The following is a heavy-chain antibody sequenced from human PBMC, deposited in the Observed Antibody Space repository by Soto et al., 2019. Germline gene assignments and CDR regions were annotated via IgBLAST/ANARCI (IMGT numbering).Heavy chain of an antibody. J-gene: IGHJ6*03. CDR3: ARSDYDFWSGYFTVYYYYMDV. CDR1: GYTFTSYD. CDR2: MNPNSGNT. Sequence: ASVKVSCKASGYTFTSYDINWVRQATGQGLEWMGWMNPNSGNTGYARKFQGRVTMTRNTSISTAYMELSSLRSEDTAVYYCARSDYDFWSGYFTVYYYYMDVWGKGTKVTVSS. V-gene: IGHV1-8*01. D-gene: IGHD3-3*01.